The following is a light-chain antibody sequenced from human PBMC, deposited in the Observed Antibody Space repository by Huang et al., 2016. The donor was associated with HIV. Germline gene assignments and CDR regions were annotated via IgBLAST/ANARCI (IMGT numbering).Light chain of an antibody. J-gene: IGKJ4*01. CDR1: ANVKTS. CDR3: HQRHTWFS. CDR2: GAS. V-gene: IGKV3-11*01. Sequence: EVVLPQSPATLSVSPGQEATLSCRASANVKTSVAWYHQKPGQPPRLLIYGASRRAADTPARFSGSGSGTLFSLTITSLEPEDVGFYFCHQRHTWFSFGGGTKVEIK.